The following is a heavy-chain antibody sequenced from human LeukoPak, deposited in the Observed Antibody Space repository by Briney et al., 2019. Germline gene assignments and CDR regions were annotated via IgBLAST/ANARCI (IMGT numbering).Heavy chain of an antibody. CDR2: IYTSGST. D-gene: IGHD6-13*01. V-gene: IGHV4-4*07. J-gene: IGHJ6*02. Sequence: SETLSLTCTVSGGSISSYYWSWIRQPAGKGLEWIGRIYTSGSTNYNPSLKSRVTMSVDTSKNQFSLKLSSVAAADTAVYYCARDSEQQLNRGYYYYGMDVWGQGTTVTVSS. CDR3: ARDSEQQLNRGYYYYGMDV. CDR1: GGSISSYY.